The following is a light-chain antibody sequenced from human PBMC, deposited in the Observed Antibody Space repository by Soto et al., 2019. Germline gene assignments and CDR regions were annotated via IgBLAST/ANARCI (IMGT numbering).Light chain of an antibody. CDR2: DAS. Sequence: EVVLTQSPATLSVSPGEIATLSCRASQSVSNKLAWYQQKPGQAPRLLIYDASTRATGIPPRFSGSGSGTEFSLTVSSLQSDYSAVYYCDQYPNGPQWTFGQGTKVDVK. CDR1: QSVSNK. V-gene: IGKV3-15*01. CDR3: DQYPNGPQWT. J-gene: IGKJ1*01.